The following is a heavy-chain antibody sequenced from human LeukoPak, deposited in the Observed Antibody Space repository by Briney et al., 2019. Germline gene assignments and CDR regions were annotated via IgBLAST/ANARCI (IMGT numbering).Heavy chain of an antibody. J-gene: IGHJ3*02. CDR2: IIPIFGTA. CDR3: ARVRASSIDCSSTSCYAFDI. V-gene: IGHV1-69*05. D-gene: IGHD2-2*01. CDR1: GGTFISYA. Sequence: SVKVSFKASGGTFISYAISWVRQAPGQGLEWMGGIIPIFGTANYAQKFQGRVTITTDESTSTAYMELSSLRSEDTAVYYCARVRASSIDCSSTSCYAFDIWGQGTMVTVSS.